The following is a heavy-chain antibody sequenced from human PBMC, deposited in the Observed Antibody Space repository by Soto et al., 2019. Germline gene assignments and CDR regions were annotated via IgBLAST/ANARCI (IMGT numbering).Heavy chain of an antibody. V-gene: IGHV3-23*01. CDR1: GFTFSSYA. D-gene: IGHD3-10*01. Sequence: EVQLLESGGGLVQPGGSLRLSCAASGFTFSSYAMSWVRQAPGKGLEWVSAISGSGGSTYYADSVKGRFTISRDNSKNTLYLQMNSLRAEDTAVYYCAKINLWFGEFLGWFDPWGQGTLVTVSS. CDR2: ISGSGGST. CDR3: AKINLWFGEFLGWFDP. J-gene: IGHJ5*02.